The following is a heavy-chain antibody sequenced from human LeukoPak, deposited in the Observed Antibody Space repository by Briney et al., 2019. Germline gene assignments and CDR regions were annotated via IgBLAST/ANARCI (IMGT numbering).Heavy chain of an antibody. D-gene: IGHD6-19*01. Sequence: SETLSLTCTVSGGSISSYYWSWIRQPPGKGLEWIGYIYTSGSTNYNPSLKSRVTISVDTSKNQFSLKLSSVTAADTAVYYCARQRAIAVAGTAAFDIWGQGTMVTVSS. CDR2: IYTSGST. J-gene: IGHJ3*02. V-gene: IGHV4-4*09. CDR1: GGSISSYY. CDR3: ARQRAIAVAGTAAFDI.